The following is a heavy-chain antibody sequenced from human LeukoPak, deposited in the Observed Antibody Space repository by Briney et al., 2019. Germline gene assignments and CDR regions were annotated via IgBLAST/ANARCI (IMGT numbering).Heavy chain of an antibody. CDR2: IYYSGST. J-gene: IGHJ4*02. Sequence: SETLSLTCTVSGDSITTSSYYWGWIRQPPGKGLEWIGNIYYSGSTYYNPSLKSRVTISVDTSKNQFSLWLCSVTAADTAVYYCARLETYDSTLDYWGQGTLVTVSS. CDR1: GDSITTSSYY. CDR3: ARLETYDSTLDY. D-gene: IGHD3-22*01. V-gene: IGHV4-39*01.